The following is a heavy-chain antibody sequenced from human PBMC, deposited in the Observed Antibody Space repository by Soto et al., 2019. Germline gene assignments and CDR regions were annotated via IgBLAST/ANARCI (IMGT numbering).Heavy chain of an antibody. Sequence: ASVKVSCKASGYSFTSYAIYWVCQAPGQRLEWMGWINAGNGNTKYSQKFQGRVTITSDTSASTAYMGLSSLRSEDTAVYFCARGVENMVLGLDVFRHYGLHVWCQTSTVALSS. CDR3: ARGVENMVLGLDVFRHYGLHV. V-gene: IGHV1-3*01. CDR2: INAGNGNT. J-gene: IGHJ6*02. D-gene: IGHD2-8*01. CDR1: GYSFTSYA.